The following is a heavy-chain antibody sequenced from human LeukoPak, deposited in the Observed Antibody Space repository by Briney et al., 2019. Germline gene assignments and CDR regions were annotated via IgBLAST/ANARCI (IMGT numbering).Heavy chain of an antibody. Sequence: ASVKVSCKASGYTFTSYDINWVRQATGQGLEWMGWMNPNSGNTGYAQKFQGRVTMTRNTSISTAYMELSSLRSEDPAVYYCARVPDDILTGYNNYWGQGTLVTVSS. V-gene: IGHV1-8*01. CDR2: MNPNSGNT. CDR1: GYTFTSYD. J-gene: IGHJ4*02. D-gene: IGHD3-9*01. CDR3: ARVPDDILTGYNNY.